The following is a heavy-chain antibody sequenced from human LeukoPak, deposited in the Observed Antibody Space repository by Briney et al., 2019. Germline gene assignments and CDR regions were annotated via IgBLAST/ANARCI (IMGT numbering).Heavy chain of an antibody. CDR2: IYYSGST. V-gene: IGHV4-31*03. CDR3: ARGTYYYDSSGYWRYFDY. J-gene: IGHJ4*02. CDR1: GGSISSGGYY. D-gene: IGHD3-22*01. Sequence: SETLSLTCTVSGGSISSGGYYWSWIRQHPGKGLEWIGYIYYSGSTYYNPSLKSRVTISVDTSKNQFSLKLSSVTAADTAVYYCARGTYYYDSSGYWRYFDYWGQGTLVTVPS.